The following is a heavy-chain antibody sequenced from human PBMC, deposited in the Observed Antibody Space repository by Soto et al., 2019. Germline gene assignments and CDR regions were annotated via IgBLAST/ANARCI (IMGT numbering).Heavy chain of an antibody. CDR1: GYTFTSYY. CDR3: AGPRIAVAGNWFDP. V-gene: IGHV1-8*01. CDR2: MNPNSGNT. J-gene: IGHJ5*02. Sequence: ASVKVSCKASGYTFTSYYINWVRQATGQGLEWMGWMNPNSGNTGYAQKFQGRVTMTRNTSISTAYMELSSLRSEDTAVYYCAGPRIAVAGNWFDPWGQGTLVTVSS. D-gene: IGHD6-19*01.